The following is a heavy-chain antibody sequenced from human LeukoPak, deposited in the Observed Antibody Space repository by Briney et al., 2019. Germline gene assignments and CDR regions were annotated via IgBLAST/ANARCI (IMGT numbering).Heavy chain of an antibody. CDR1: GGSFSGYY. CDR3: ARVTAGPLRGVIPGRYYYYGMDV. J-gene: IGHJ6*02. Sequence: PSETLSLTCAVYGGSFSGYYWSWIRQPPGKGLEWIGEINHSGSTNYNPSLKSRVTISVDTSKNQFSLKLSSVTAADTAVYYCARVTAGPLRGVIPGRYYYYGMDVWGQGTTVTVSS. D-gene: IGHD3-10*01. V-gene: IGHV4-34*01. CDR2: INHSGST.